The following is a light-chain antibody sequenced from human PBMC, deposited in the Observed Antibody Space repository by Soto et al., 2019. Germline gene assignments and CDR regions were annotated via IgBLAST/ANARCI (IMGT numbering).Light chain of an antibody. CDR1: QSVSSSY. Sequence: EIVLTQSPGTLSLSPGERATLSCRASQSVSSSYLAWYQQKPGQAPRLLIYGASRRATGIPDRFSGSGSGTYFTLTISRLEPEDFAVYYCQQYGSSPMYTFGQGTRLDIK. J-gene: IGKJ2*01. CDR3: QQYGSSPMYT. V-gene: IGKV3-20*01. CDR2: GAS.